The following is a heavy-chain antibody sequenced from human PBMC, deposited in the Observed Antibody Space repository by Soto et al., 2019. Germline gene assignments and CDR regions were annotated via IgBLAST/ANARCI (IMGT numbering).Heavy chain of an antibody. CDR1: GFTVSTNY. CDR3: TRGPFVPSPLGIIIMSNYGMDV. CDR2: LYSGGSM. Sequence: EVQLVESGGGLMQPGGSLILSCAASGFTVSTNYMSWVRQAPGKGLEWVSVLYSGGSMYYADSVKGRFTISRDNSKNTLYLQMNSLRAEDTAVYYCTRGPFVPSPLGIIIMSNYGMDVWGQGTTVTVS. D-gene: IGHD3-16*01. V-gene: IGHV3-53*01. J-gene: IGHJ6*02.